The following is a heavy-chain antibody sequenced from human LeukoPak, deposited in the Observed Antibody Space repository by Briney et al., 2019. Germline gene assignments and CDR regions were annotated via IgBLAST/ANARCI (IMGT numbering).Heavy chain of an antibody. Sequence: SETLSLTCAVSGGSISSGGYSWSWIRQPPGKGLEWIGYIYHSGSTYYNPSLKSRVTISVDRSKNQFSLKLSSVTAADTAVYYCAREAPNTKSYTIFYWLLPPPEGIYWGQGTLVTVSS. J-gene: IGHJ4*02. CDR1: GGSISSGGYS. CDR2: IYHSGST. D-gene: IGHD3-9*01. CDR3: AREAPNTKSYTIFYWLLPPPEGIY. V-gene: IGHV4-30-2*01.